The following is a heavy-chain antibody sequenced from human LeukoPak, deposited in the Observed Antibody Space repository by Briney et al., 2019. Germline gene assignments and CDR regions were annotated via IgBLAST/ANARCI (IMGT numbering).Heavy chain of an antibody. CDR2: INPNSGGT. CDR3: ARWTNYYGSGSYEFDY. V-gene: IGHV1-2*02. Sequence: ASAKVSCKASGYTFTGYYMHWVRQAPGQGLEWMGWINPNSGGTNYAQKFQGRVTMTRNTSISTAYMELSSLRSEDTAVYYCARWTNYYGSGSYEFDYWGQGTLVTVSS. D-gene: IGHD3-10*01. J-gene: IGHJ4*02. CDR1: GYTFTGYY.